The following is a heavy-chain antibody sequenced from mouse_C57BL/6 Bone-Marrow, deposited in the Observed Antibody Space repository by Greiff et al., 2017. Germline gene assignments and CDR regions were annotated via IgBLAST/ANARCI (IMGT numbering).Heavy chain of an antibody. CDR3: ARGGSSSYARDY. D-gene: IGHD1-1*01. J-gene: IGHJ4*01. Sequence: EVQLQESGPELVKPGASVKISCKASGYSFTGYYMNWVKQSPEKSLEWIGEITPSTGGTTYNQKFKAKATLTVDKSSSTAYMQLKCLTSEDSAVYDCARGGSSSYARDYWGQGTSVTVSS. V-gene: IGHV1-42*01. CDR1: GYSFTGYY. CDR2: ITPSTGGT.